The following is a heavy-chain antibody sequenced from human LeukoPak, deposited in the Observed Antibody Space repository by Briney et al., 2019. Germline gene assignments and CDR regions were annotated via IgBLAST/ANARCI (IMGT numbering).Heavy chain of an antibody. CDR2: ISGYNGNT. Sequence: ASVKVSCKASGYTFTNYGISWVRQAPGQGLEWVGWISGYNGNTNYGQKVQGRVTMTTDTSTSTAYMELRSLRSDDTAVYYCARKFPNNWFDPWGQGTLVTVSS. D-gene: IGHD2-21*01. CDR1: GYTFTNYG. J-gene: IGHJ5*02. V-gene: IGHV1-18*01. CDR3: ARKFPNNWFDP.